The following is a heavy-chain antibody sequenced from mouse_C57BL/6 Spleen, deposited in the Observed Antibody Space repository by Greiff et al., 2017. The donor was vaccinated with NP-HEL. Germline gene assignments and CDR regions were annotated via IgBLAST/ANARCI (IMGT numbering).Heavy chain of an antibody. CDR2: IYPGDGDT. CDR1: GYAFSSYW. V-gene: IGHV1-80*01. D-gene: IGHD1-1*01. Sequence: VQRVESGAELVKPGASVKISCKASGYAFSSYWMNWVKQRPGKGLEWIGQIYPGDGDTNYNGKFKGKATLTADKSSSTAYMQLSSLTSEDSAVYFCARSAKYYYGSIMDYWGQGTSVTVSS. CDR3: ARSAKYYYGSIMDY. J-gene: IGHJ4*01.